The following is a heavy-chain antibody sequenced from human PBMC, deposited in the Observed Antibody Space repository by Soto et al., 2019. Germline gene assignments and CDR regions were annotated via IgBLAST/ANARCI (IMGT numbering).Heavy chain of an antibody. CDR3: ARDLEGVRGDAFDI. V-gene: IGHV4-59*01. D-gene: IGHD3-3*01. CDR1: GGSISSYY. CDR2: IYYSGST. J-gene: IGHJ3*02. Sequence: SETLSLTCTVSGGSISSYYWSWIRQPPGKGLEWIGYIYYSGSTNYNPSLKSRVTISVDTSKNQFSLKLSSVTAADTAVYYCARDLEGVRGDAFDIWGQGTMVTVSS.